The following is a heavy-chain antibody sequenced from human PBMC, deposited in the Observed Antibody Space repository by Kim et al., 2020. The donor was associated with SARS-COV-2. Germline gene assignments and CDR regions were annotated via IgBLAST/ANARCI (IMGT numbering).Heavy chain of an antibody. D-gene: IGHD3-10*01. Sequence: SVKGRFIISRDNSNNTLYLQMSSLRAEDTAIYYCAKERFFYGSGTYGPSDYWGQGTLVTVSS. V-gene: IGHV3-23*01. CDR3: AKERFFYGSGTYGPSDY. J-gene: IGHJ4*02.